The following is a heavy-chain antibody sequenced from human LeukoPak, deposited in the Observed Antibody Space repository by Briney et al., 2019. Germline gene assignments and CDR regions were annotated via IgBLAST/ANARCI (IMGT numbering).Heavy chain of an antibody. Sequence: GRSLRLSCAASGFTFSSYGMHWVRQAPGKGLEWVAVIWYDGSNKYYADSVKGRFTISRDNSKNTLYLQMNSLRAEDTAVYYCARDRSQYDYVWGSYNYYYYAMDVWGQGTTVTVSS. V-gene: IGHV3-33*01. CDR2: IWYDGSNK. D-gene: IGHD3-16*01. CDR3: ARDRSQYDYVWGSYNYYYYAMDV. CDR1: GFTFSSYG. J-gene: IGHJ6*02.